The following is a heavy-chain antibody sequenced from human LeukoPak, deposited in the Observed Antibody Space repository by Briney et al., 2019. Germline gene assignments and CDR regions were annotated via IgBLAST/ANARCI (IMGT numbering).Heavy chain of an antibody. D-gene: IGHD3-10*01. CDR1: GFTFTSYE. J-gene: IGHJ4*02. CDR3: ARAKPKNMVRGLIMRRESRYYFDY. V-gene: IGHV3-48*03. Sequence: GGSLRLSCAASGFTFTSYEMNWVRQAPGKGLEWVSYISSSGSTTYYADSMKGRFTISRDNAKNSLYLQMNSLRAEDTAVYYCARAKPKNMVRGLIMRRESRYYFDYWGQGTLVTVSS. CDR2: ISSSGSTT.